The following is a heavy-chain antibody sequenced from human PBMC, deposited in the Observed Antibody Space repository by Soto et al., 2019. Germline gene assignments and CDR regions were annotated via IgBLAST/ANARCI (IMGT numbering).Heavy chain of an antibody. CDR2: INSDGSST. CDR3: AEVTNIFYGMDV. D-gene: IGHD3-9*01. CDR1: GFTFSMYW. Sequence: GGSLRLSCVVSGFTFSMYWMHWVRQAPGKGLVWVSRINSDGSSTSYADSVKGRFTISRDNAKNTLYLQMNSLRPDDTAVYYCAEVTNIFYGMDVWGQGTPVTVSS. J-gene: IGHJ6*02. V-gene: IGHV3-74*01.